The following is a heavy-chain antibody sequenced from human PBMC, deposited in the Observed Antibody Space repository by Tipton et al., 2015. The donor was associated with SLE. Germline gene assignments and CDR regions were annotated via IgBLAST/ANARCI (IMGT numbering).Heavy chain of an antibody. CDR3: ARGWWFDP. D-gene: IGHD6-19*01. CDR1: GGSISSGSYY. J-gene: IGHJ5*02. Sequence: LRLSCTVSGGSISSGSYYWSWIRQPAGKGLEWIGRIYTSGSANYNPSLKSRVTISVDTSKNQFSLKLSSVTAADTAAYYCARGWWFDPWGQGTLVTVSS. CDR2: IYTSGSA. V-gene: IGHV4-61*02.